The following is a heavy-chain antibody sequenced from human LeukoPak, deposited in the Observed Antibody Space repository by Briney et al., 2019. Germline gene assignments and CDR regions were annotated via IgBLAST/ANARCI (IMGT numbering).Heavy chain of an antibody. J-gene: IGHJ4*02. Sequence: GGSLRLSCAASGFTFSNYWMHWVRQAPGKGLVWVSRVNSDGISTGYADSVKGRFTVSRDNAKKTLYLQMNSLRAEDTAVYYCARDVGNFDYWGQGTLVTVSS. CDR3: ARDVGNFDY. CDR2: VNSDGIST. V-gene: IGHV3-74*01. CDR1: GFTFSNYW.